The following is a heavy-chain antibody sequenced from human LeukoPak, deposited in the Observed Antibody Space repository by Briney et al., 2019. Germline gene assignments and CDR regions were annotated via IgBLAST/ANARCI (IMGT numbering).Heavy chain of an antibody. D-gene: IGHD3-22*01. CDR3: ARVRRSYYSDSSGYYDY. Sequence: SETLSLTCTVSGGSISSYYWSWIRQPPGKGLEWIGYIYYSGSTNYNPSLKSRVTMSADTSKNQFSLKLSSVTAADTAVYYCARVRRSYYSDSSGYYDYWGQGTLVTVSS. J-gene: IGHJ4*02. CDR2: IYYSGST. V-gene: IGHV4-59*01. CDR1: GGSISSYY.